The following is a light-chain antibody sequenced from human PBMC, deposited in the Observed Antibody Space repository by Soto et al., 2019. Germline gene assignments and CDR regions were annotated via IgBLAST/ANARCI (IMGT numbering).Light chain of an antibody. J-gene: IGLJ1*01. CDR2: DVS. Sequence: QSALTQPASVSGSPGQSITISCTGTSSDVGGYNYVSWYQQHPGKAPKLMIYDVSNRPSGVSNRFSGSKSGNTASLTISGLQAEDEADSYCSSYTSSSTDVFGPGTKVTVL. V-gene: IGLV2-14*01. CDR3: SSYTSSSTDV. CDR1: SSDVGGYNY.